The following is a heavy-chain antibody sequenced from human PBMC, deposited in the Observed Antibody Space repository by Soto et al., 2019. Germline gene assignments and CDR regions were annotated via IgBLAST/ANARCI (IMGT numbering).Heavy chain of an antibody. CDR2: IITDERKK. CDR1: GFTFTKHG. D-gene: IGHD1-26*01. J-gene: IGHJ4*01. Sequence: LILSSTPSGFTFTKHGMHCVHQAPGPGLEWVAVIITDERKKYYADTVKGRYTISRDNSKNTLCLQMNSLRAEDTAVYYCARSPDRSLDYW. CDR3: ARSPDRSLDY. V-gene: IGHV3-30*03.